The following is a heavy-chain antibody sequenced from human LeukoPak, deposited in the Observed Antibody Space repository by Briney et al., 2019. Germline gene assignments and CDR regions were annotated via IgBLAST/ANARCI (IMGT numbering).Heavy chain of an antibody. D-gene: IGHD5-12*01. CDR1: GGSFSGYH. CDR3: ASYAGGHGGRGY. CDR2: IYYGGSA. Sequence: SETLPVTCTVSGGSFSGYHWHWIRQPPGKGLEWIGEIYYGGSANYNPSLKSRVTISLGTSKNQFSLNMRSVTAADTAVYYCASYAGGHGGRGYWGQGILVTVSS. V-gene: IGHV4-59*08. J-gene: IGHJ4*02.